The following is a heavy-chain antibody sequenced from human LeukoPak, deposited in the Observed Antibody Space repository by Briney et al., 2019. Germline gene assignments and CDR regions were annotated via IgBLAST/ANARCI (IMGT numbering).Heavy chain of an antibody. Sequence: RASVKVSCKASGYTFTSYGISWVRQAPGQGLEWMGWISAYNGNTNYAQKLQGRVTMTTDTSTSTAYMELRSLRSDDTAVYYCARNGYGSGSSYFDYWGQGTLVTVSS. J-gene: IGHJ4*02. CDR3: ARNGYGSGSSYFDY. CDR1: GYTFTSYG. V-gene: IGHV1-18*01. D-gene: IGHD3-10*01. CDR2: ISAYNGNT.